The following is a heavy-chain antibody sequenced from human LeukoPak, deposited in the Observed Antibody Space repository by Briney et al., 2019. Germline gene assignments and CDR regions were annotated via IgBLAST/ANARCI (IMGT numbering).Heavy chain of an antibody. Sequence: QPGGSLRLSCEGSGFPFSSYEMNWLRQAPGKGLEWVSHIDSSGITIYYADSVKGRFTISRDNAKNSVDLQMNSLRAEDTAVYYCGRDFGLVGTKRSFDLWGQGTMVTVSS. CDR1: GFPFSSYE. D-gene: IGHD1-7*01. J-gene: IGHJ3*01. CDR2: IDSSGITI. CDR3: GRDFGLVGTKRSFDL. V-gene: IGHV3-48*03.